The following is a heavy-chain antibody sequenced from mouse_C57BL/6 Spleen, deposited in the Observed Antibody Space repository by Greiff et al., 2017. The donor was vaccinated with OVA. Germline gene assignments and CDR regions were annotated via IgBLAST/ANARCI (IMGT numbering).Heavy chain of an antibody. V-gene: IGHV1-52*01. D-gene: IGHD1-1*01. Sequence: QVQLQQPGAELVRPGSSVKLSCKASGYTFTSYWMHWVKQRPIQGLEWIGNIDPSDSETNYNQKFKDKATLTVDKSSSTAYMQLSSLTSEDSAVYYCARDYGSSYGWYFDVWGTGTTVTVSS. CDR3: ARDYGSSYGWYFDV. CDR1: GYTFTSYW. CDR2: IDPSDSET. J-gene: IGHJ1*03.